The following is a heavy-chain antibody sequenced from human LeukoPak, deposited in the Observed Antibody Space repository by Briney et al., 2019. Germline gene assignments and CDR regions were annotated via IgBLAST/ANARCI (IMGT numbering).Heavy chain of an antibody. D-gene: IGHD3-10*01. CDR1: GGSFSSYY. V-gene: IGHV4-39*07. CDR2: IYYSGST. Sequence: PSETLSLTCAVYGGSFSSYYWGWIRQPPGKGLEWIGSIYYSGSTYYNPSLKSRVTISVDTSKNQFSLKLSSVTAADTAVYYCARDSQMVRGVINPPPSTCWFDPWGQGTLVTVSS. J-gene: IGHJ5*02. CDR3: ARDSQMVRGVINPPPSTCWFDP.